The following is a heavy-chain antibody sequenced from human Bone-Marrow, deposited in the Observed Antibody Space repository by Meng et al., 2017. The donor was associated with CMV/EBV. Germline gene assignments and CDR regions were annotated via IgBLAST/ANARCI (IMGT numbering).Heavy chain of an antibody. CDR3: ARDTTFFGVVRPGWFDP. J-gene: IGHJ5*02. D-gene: IGHD3-3*01. CDR2: ISSSSSYI. V-gene: IGHV3-21*01. CDR1: GFTFSSYS. Sequence: GESLKISCAASGFTFSSYSMNWVRQAPGKGLEWVSSISSSSSYIYYADSVKGRFTISRDNAKNSLYLQMNSLRAEDTAVYYCARDTTFFGVVRPGWFDPWGQGTLVTVSS.